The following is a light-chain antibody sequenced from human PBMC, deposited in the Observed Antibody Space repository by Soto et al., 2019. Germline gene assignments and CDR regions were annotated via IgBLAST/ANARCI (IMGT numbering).Light chain of an antibody. CDR2: DNN. CDR1: TSNIGNHF. CDR3: ETWDSSLSTVV. J-gene: IGLJ2*01. Sequence: QSVLTQPPSVSAAPGQTVTISCSGSTSNIGNHFVSWYQQLPGAAPKLLIYDNNKRPSVIPDRFSGSKSGTSATLGITGLQTGDEADYYCETWDSSLSTVVFGGGTQLTVL. V-gene: IGLV1-51*01.